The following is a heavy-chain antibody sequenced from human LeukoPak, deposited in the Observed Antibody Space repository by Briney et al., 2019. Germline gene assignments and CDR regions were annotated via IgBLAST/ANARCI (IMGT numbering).Heavy chain of an antibody. J-gene: IGHJ4*02. Sequence: GGSLRLSCAASGFTFSSYAMTWVRQAPGKGLECVSVIYSGGTTHYADSVKGRFTISRDSSKNTLYLQMNSLRAEDTAVYYCASRGYCSGGSCSDYWGQGILVTVSS. D-gene: IGHD2-15*01. CDR3: ASRGYCSGGSCSDY. V-gene: IGHV3-23*03. CDR2: IYSGGTT. CDR1: GFTFSSYA.